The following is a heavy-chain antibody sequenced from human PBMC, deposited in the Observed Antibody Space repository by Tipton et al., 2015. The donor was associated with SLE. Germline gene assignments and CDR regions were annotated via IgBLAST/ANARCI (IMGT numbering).Heavy chain of an antibody. CDR1: DGSTTSYY. V-gene: IGHV4-59*12. J-gene: IGHJ6*03. Sequence: TLSLTCSVSDGSTTSYYWSWIRQPPGKELEWIGHIYYTGTTYYNPSLKSRLTLSMDTSKNQFSLKLSSVTAADTAVYYCARDRGTDYYYYYMDVWGKGTTVTVSS. CDR3: ARDRGTDYYYYYMDV. D-gene: IGHD2-8*02. CDR2: IYYTGTT.